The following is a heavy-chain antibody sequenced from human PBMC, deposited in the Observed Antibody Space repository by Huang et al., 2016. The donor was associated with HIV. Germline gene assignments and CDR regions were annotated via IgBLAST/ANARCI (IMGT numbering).Heavy chain of an antibody. D-gene: IGHD1-26*01. CDR2: IYSDDST. CDR3: AAQWELRGGVDF. CDR1: GFTVSSNY. Sequence: EVQLVESGGGLIQPGGSLRLSCAASGFTVSSNYMSWFRQAPVKGLEWVSVIYSDDSTYFADSVKGRFTISRDNSKNTLYLQMNSLRAEDTAVYYCAAQWELRGGVDFWGQGTLVTVSS. V-gene: IGHV3-53*01. J-gene: IGHJ4*02.